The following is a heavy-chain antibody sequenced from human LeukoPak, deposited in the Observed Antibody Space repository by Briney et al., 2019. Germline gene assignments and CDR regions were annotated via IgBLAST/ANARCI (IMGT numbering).Heavy chain of an antibody. CDR2: ISAYNGNT. J-gene: IGHJ4*02. CDR1: GYTFTSYG. D-gene: IGHD3-10*01. V-gene: IGHV1-18*01. CDR3: AREAGRYGSGSYFFDY. Sequence: GASVKVSCKASGYTFTSYGISWVRQAPGQGLEWMGWISAYNGNTNYAQKLQGRVTMTTDTSTSTAYVELRSLRSDDTAVYYCAREAGRYGSGSYFFDYWGQGTLVTVSS.